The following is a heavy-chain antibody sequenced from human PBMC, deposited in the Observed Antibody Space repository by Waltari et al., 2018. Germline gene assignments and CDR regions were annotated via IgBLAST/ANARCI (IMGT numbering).Heavy chain of an antibody. CDR3: ARAGSSIAARGPSDY. J-gene: IGHJ4*02. V-gene: IGHV1-2*06. D-gene: IGHD6-6*01. CDR1: GYTFTGYY. Sequence: QVQLVQSGAEVKKPGASVKVSCKASGYTFTGYYMHWVRQAPGQGLEWMGRTNPNRGCTNYAQKFQGRVTMTRDTSISTAYMELSRLRSDDTAVYYCARAGSSIAARGPSDYWGQGTLVTVSS. CDR2: TNPNRGCT.